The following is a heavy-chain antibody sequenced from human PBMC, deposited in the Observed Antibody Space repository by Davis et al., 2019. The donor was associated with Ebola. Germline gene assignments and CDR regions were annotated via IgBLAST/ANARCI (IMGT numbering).Heavy chain of an antibody. D-gene: IGHD5-12*01. CDR2: IYHSGST. CDR3: ARDADSGYDLGGPYYYGMDV. Sequence: SETLSLTCAVSGGSISSSNRWSWVRQPPGKGLEWIGEIYHSGSTNYNPSLKSRVTISVDKSKNQFSLKLSSVTAADTAVYYCARDADSGYDLGGPYYYGMDVWGQGTTVTVSS. CDR1: GGSISSSNR. J-gene: IGHJ6*02. V-gene: IGHV4-4*02.